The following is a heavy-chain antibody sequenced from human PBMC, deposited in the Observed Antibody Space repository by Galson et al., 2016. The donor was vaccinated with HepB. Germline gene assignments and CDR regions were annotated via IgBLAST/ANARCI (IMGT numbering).Heavy chain of an antibody. CDR2: IWYDVIKR. Sequence: SLRLSCAASGFTFSAYGMHWVRQAPGKRLEWVATIWYDVIKRYHADSVKGRFTISRDNSKNTLSLQMNSLRAEETAVYYCARADSRIYASKWSLDYWGQGTLVTVSS. D-gene: IGHD2-15*01. V-gene: IGHV3-33*01. J-gene: IGHJ4*02. CDR3: ARADSRIYASKWSLDY. CDR1: GFTFSAYG.